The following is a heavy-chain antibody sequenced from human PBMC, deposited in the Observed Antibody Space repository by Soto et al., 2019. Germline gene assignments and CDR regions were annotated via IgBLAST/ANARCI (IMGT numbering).Heavy chain of an antibody. V-gene: IGHV4-31*02. Sequence: SETPSLTCTVSGGSIRSGSYYWSWIRQHPGKGLEWIGYIYYSGSTYYNPSLKSRVTISVDTSKNQFSLKLSSVTAADTAVYYCARDPSASGSYFDYWGQGTLVTVSS. CDR1: GGSIRSGSYY. CDR2: IYYSGST. D-gene: IGHD3-10*01. CDR3: ARDPSASGSYFDY. J-gene: IGHJ4*02.